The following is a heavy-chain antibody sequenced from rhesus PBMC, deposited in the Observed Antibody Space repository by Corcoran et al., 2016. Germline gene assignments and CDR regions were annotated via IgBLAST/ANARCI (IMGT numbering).Heavy chain of an antibody. CDR2: MSSGSSYI. CDR3: ARVYGNYGFDS. V-gene: IGHV3S16*01. CDR1: GFTFSDYY. D-gene: IGHD4-35*01. J-gene: IGHJ6*01. Sequence: EVQLVESGGGLVQPGGSLRLSCAASGFTFSDYYMSWVRQAPGTWLDWVSTMSSGSSYIYYADSGKSRFTIARDNAKNSLSLQMNSLKTEDTGVYVWARVYGNYGFDSWGQGVVVTVSS.